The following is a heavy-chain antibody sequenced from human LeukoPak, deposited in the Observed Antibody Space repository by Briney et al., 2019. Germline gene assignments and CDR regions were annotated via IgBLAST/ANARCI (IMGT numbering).Heavy chain of an antibody. CDR2: INAGNGNT. CDR1: GYTFTSYA. Sequence: ASVKVSCKASGYTFTSYAIHWVRQAPGQRLEWMGWINAGNGNTKYSQKFQGRVTITRDTSASTAYMELSSLRSEDTAVYYCARRGGSRDGYNRSFDYWGQGTLVTVSS. CDR3: ARRGGSRDGYNRSFDY. V-gene: IGHV1-3*01. D-gene: IGHD5-24*01. J-gene: IGHJ4*02.